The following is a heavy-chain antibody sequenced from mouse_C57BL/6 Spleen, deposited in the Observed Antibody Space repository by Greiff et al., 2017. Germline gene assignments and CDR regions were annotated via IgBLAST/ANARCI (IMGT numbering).Heavy chain of an antibody. CDR2: ISDGGSYT. CDR1: GFTFSSYA. J-gene: IGHJ3*01. Sequence: EVQRVESGGGLVKPGGSLKLSCAASGFTFSSYAMSWVRQTPEKRLEWVATISDGGSYTYYPDNVKGRFTISRDNAKNNLYLQMSHLKSEDTAMYYCARESPSGPPFAYWGQGTLVTVSA. CDR3: ARESPSGPPFAY. V-gene: IGHV5-4*01.